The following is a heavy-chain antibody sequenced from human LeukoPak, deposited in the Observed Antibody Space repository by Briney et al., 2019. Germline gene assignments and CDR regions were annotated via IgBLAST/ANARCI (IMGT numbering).Heavy chain of an antibody. D-gene: IGHD5-18*01. J-gene: IGHJ2*01. Sequence: GGSLRLSCAASGFTFSSYWMHWVRQAPGKGLVWVSVIYSGGSTYYADSVKGRFTISRHDSKNTLYLQMNSLRAEDTAVYYCAREGGVDTAMVTDWYFALWGRGTLVTVSS. CDR3: AREGGVDTAMVTDWYFAL. V-gene: IGHV3-53*04. CDR1: GFTFSSYW. CDR2: IYSGGST.